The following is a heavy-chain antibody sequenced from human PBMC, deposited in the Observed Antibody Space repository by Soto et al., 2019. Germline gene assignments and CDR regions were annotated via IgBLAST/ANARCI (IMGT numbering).Heavy chain of an antibody. V-gene: IGHV4-59*01. CDR3: ARTLFHYRMDV. CDR1: GGSISSYY. CDR2: IYYSGST. Sequence: PSETLSLTCTVSGGSISSYYWSWSRQPPGKGLEWIGYIYYSGSTNYNPSLKSRVTISVDTSKNQFSLKLSSVTAADTAVYYCARTLFHYRMDVWGQGTTVTVSS. J-gene: IGHJ6*02.